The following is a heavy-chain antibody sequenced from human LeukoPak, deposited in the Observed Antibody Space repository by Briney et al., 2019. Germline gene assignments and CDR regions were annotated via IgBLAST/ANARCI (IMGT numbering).Heavy chain of an antibody. J-gene: IGHJ6*03. CDR3: ARENRGYPSNSYYYYYMDV. CDR2: TYYRSKWYN. D-gene: IGHD3-10*01. Sequence: SQTLSLTCAISGDSVSINSAAWNWIRQSPSRGLEWLGRTYYRSKWYNDYAVSVKSRITINPDTSKNQFSLQLNSVTPEDTAVYYCARENRGYPSNSYYYYYMDVWGKGTTVTISS. CDR1: GDSVSINSAA. V-gene: IGHV6-1*01.